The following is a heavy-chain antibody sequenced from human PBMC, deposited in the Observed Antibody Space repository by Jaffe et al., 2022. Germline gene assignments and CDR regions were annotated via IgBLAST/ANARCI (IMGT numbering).Heavy chain of an antibody. CDR1: GYSFTSYW. CDR2: IYPGDSDT. CDR3: ARSSPIFGVVSDFDY. Sequence: EVQLVQSGAEVKKPGESLKISCKGSGYSFTSYWIGWVRQMPGKGLEWMGIIYPGDSDTRYSPSFQGQVTISADKSISTAYLQWSSLKASDTAMYYCARSSPIFGVVSDFDYWGQGTLVTVSS. J-gene: IGHJ4*02. D-gene: IGHD3-3*01. V-gene: IGHV5-51*03.